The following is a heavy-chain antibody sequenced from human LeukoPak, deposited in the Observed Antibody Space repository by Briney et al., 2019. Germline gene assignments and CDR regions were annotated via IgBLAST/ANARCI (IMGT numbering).Heavy chain of an antibody. CDR2: IYHSGST. Sequence: SETLSLTCAVSGYSISSGYYWGWIRQPPGKGLEWIGGIYHSGSTYYNPSLKSRVTISVDTSKNQFSLKLSSVTAADTAVYYCARVNYYDSSGYQPFAFDIWGQGTMVTVSS. CDR3: ARVNYYDSSGYQPFAFDI. J-gene: IGHJ3*02. CDR1: GYSISSGYY. V-gene: IGHV4-38-2*01. D-gene: IGHD3-22*01.